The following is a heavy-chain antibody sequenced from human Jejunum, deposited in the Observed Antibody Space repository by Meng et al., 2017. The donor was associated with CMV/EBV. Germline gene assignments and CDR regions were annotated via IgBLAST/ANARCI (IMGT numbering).Heavy chain of an antibody. D-gene: IGHD5-24*01. CDR2: IITLLGIA. V-gene: IGHV1-69*09. Sequence: QVKLVQSGYELKKPGASGPVSCKASGYTFINSAMNWVRQAPGQGLEWMGRIITLLGIANYAQKFQGRVTVTADKSTSTAYMELSSLRSEDTAVYYCARDEGGWLTAPNYWGQGTLVTVSS. CDR1: GYTFINSA. J-gene: IGHJ4*02. CDR3: ARDEGGWLTAPNY.